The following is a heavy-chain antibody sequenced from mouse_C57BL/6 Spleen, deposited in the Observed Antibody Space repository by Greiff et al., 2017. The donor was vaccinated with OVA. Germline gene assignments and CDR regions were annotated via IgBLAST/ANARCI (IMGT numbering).Heavy chain of an antibody. CDR1: GYTFTSYW. CDR2: IAPSDSYT. CDR3: ARRTGAWDYFDY. J-gene: IGHJ2*01. V-gene: IGHV1-69*01. D-gene: IGHD4-1*01. Sequence: VQLQQPGAELVMPGASVKLSCKASGYTFTSYWMHWVKQRPGQGLEWIGEIAPSDSYTNYNQKFKGKSTLTVDKSSSTAYMQLSSLTSEDSAVYYSARRTGAWDYFDYWGQGTTLTVSS.